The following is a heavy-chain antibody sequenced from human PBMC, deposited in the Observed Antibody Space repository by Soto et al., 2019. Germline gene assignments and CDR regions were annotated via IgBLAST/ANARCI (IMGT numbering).Heavy chain of an antibody. CDR3: AKCGYSGYDCDY. Sequence: SETLSLTCTVSGGSISSSSYYWGWIRQPPGKGLEWIGSIYYSGSTYYNPSLKSRVTISVDTSKNQFSLKLSSVTAADTAVYYCAKCGYSGYDCDYWGQGTLVTVS. D-gene: IGHD5-12*01. J-gene: IGHJ4*02. CDR2: IYYSGST. V-gene: IGHV4-39*01. CDR1: GGSISSSSYY.